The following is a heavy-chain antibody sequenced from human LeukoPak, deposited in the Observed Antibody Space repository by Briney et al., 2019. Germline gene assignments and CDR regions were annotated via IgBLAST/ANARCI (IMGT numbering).Heavy chain of an antibody. D-gene: IGHD4-17*01. CDR2: IFPSGNT. CDR1: GGSISNDY. J-gene: IGHJ5*02. Sequence: SETLSLTCTVSGGSISNDYWSWIRQPAGKGLEWIGRIFPSGNTNYNPSLKSRVTISVDTSKNQFSLKLSSVTAADTAVYYCARSATVTWFDPWGQGTLVTVPS. CDR3: ARSATVTWFDP. V-gene: IGHV4-4*07.